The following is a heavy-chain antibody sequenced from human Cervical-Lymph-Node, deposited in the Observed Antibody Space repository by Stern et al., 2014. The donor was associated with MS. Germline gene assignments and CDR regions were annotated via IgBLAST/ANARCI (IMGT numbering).Heavy chain of an antibody. D-gene: IGHD3-22*01. CDR1: GGSISSYY. CDR3: ARGDPVINLYYFDY. Sequence: QVQLQESGPGLVKPSETLSLTCTVSGGSISSYYWSWIRQPPGKGLEWIGYIYYSGSTNYNPSLKSRVTISVDPSKNQFSLKLSSVTAADTAVYYCARGDPVINLYYFDYWGQGTLVTVSS. CDR2: IYYSGST. J-gene: IGHJ4*02. V-gene: IGHV4-59*01.